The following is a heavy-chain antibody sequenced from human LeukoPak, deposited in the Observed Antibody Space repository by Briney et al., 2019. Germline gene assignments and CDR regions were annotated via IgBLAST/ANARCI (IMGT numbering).Heavy chain of an antibody. D-gene: IGHD1-1*01. CDR3: AKDKTPDLERAADAFDI. Sequence: PGGSLRLSCAASGFTLSRYAMIWVRQAPEKGLEWVSAITGNGRGTYYADSVKGRFTISRDNSKNSLYLQMNSLRAEDTALYYCAKDKTPDLERAADAFDIWGQGTMVTVSS. J-gene: IGHJ3*02. CDR2: ITGNGRGT. V-gene: IGHV3-23*01. CDR1: GFTLSRYA.